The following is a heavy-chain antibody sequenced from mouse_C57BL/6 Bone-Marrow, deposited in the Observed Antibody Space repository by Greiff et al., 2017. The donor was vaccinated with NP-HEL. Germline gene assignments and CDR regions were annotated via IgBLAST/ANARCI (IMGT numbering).Heavy chain of an antibody. CDR1: GYTFTSYW. Sequence: QVQLQQPGAELVKPGASVKMSCKASGYTFTSYWLTWVKQRPGQGLEWIGDIYPGSGSTNYNEKFKSNATLTVDTSSSTAYMQLSSLTSEGSAVYYCAREGAITTVVNWYVDVWGTGTTVTVSS. J-gene: IGHJ1*03. CDR3: AREGAITTVVNWYVDV. D-gene: IGHD1-1*01. CDR2: IYPGSGST. V-gene: IGHV1-55*01.